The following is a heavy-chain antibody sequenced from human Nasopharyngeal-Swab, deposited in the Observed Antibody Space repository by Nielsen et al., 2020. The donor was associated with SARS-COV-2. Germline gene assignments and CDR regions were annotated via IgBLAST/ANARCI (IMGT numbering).Heavy chain of an antibody. D-gene: IGHD4-11*01. J-gene: IGHJ4*02. CDR2: ISGSGGST. CDR1: GFTFSSYS. V-gene: IGHV3-23*01. Sequence: GESLKISCAASGFTFSSYSMSWVRQAPGEGLEWVSAISGSGGSTYYADSVKGRFTISRDNSKNTLYLQMNSLRAEDTAVYYCAKVAHKVTTGCFDYWGQGTLVTVSS. CDR3: AKVAHKVTTGCFDY.